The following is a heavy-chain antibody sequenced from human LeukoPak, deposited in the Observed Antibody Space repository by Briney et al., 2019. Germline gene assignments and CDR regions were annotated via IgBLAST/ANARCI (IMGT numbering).Heavy chain of an antibody. D-gene: IGHD4-17*01. CDR3: AKDIEKYGDYEGIDY. CDR2: ISWNSGSI. V-gene: IGHV3-9*01. CDR1: GFTFGDYA. J-gene: IGHJ4*02. Sequence: QPGRSLRLSCAASGFTFGDYAMHWVRQAPGKGLEWVSGISWNSGSIGYADSVKGRFTISRDNAKNSLYLQMNSLRAEDTALYYCAKDIEKYGDYEGIDYWGQGTLVTVSS.